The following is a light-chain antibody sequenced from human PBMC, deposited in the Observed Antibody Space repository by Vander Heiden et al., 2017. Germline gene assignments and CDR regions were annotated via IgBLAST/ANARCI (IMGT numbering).Light chain of an antibody. V-gene: IGKV3-20*01. CDR2: GAS. Sequence: EILFKPSPRTLSLSPGERATLSCRASQSVSSSYLAWYQQKPGQAPRLLIYGASSRATGIPDRFSGSGSGTDFTLTISRLEPEDFAVYYCQQYGSSPPWTFGQGTKVEIK. J-gene: IGKJ1*01. CDR3: QQYGSSPPWT. CDR1: QSVSSSY.